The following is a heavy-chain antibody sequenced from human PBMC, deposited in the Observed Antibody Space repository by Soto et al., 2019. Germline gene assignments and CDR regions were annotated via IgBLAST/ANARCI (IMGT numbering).Heavy chain of an antibody. CDR2: ISSSSSYI. Sequence: GESLKISCAASGFPFSSYSMNWVRQAPGKGLEWVSSISSSSSYIYYADSVKGRFTISRDNSKISLYLQMTSLRAEDTAVYYCARDPGSASRGAFDIWGQGTMVTVSS. CDR3: ARDPGSASRGAFDI. CDR1: GFPFSSYS. V-gene: IGHV3-21*01. J-gene: IGHJ3*02. D-gene: IGHD6-6*01.